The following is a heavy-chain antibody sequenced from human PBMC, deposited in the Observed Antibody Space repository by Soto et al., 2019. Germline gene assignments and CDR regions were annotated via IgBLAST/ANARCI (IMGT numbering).Heavy chain of an antibody. CDR1: GYPFPNYG. CDR3: ARGWGHTSGDLDY. D-gene: IGHD6-19*01. J-gene: IGHJ4*02. V-gene: IGHV1-18*04. Sequence: QVQLVQSGPEVKKPGASVKVSCKASGYPFPNYGLSWVRQAPGQGLEWMGWISVSSGNREYTQKYQDRRIMTTDTSTTTAYMELRSLTSDDTAVYYCARGWGHTSGDLDYWGQGTLVIVSS. CDR2: ISVSSGNR.